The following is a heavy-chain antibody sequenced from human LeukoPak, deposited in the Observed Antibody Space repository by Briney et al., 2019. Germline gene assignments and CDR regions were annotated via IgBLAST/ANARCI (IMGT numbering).Heavy chain of an antibody. Sequence: SETLSLTCTVSGGSISSSSYYWGWIRQPPGKGLEWIGSIYYSGSTYYNPSLKSRVTISVDTSKNQFSLKLSSVTAADTAVYYCARDRLHYGMDVWGQGTTVTVSS. J-gene: IGHJ6*02. CDR2: IYYSGST. CDR1: GGSISSSSYY. CDR3: ARDRLHYGMDV. V-gene: IGHV4-39*07.